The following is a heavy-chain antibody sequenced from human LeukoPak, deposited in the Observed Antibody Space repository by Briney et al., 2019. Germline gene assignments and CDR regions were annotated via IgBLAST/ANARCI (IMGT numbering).Heavy chain of an antibody. J-gene: IGHJ1*01. D-gene: IGHD3-10*01. CDR1: GFTFTDYP. V-gene: IGHV3-23*01. CDR3: AKTFYSGSGSELPHH. CDR2: LTRSGGDT. Sequence: GGSLRLSCAASGFTFTDYPLSWLRQAPGKGVEWVSALTRSGGDTYLADTVKGRFTISRDNSENTVYLQMTSLRVEDTAEYYCAKTFYSGSGSELPHHWGQGTLVTVSS.